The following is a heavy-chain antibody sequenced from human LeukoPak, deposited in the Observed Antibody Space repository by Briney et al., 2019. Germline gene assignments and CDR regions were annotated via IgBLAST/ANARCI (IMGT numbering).Heavy chain of an antibody. D-gene: IGHD1-26*01. CDR1: GGSISSHY. CDR2: IYYSGST. Sequence: SETLSLTCTVSGGSISSHYWSWIRQPPGKGLEWIGYIYYSGSTNYNPSLKSRVTISVDTSKNQFSLKLSSVTAADTAVYYCAREPTDQFDYWGQGTLVTVSS. J-gene: IGHJ4*02. V-gene: IGHV4-59*11. CDR3: AREPTDQFDY.